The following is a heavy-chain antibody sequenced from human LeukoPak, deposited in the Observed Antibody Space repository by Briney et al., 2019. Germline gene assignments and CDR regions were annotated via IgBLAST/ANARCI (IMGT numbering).Heavy chain of an antibody. D-gene: IGHD3-16*01. Sequence: KTSETLSLTCDVSGGSFSGYYYSWIRQPPGKGLEWIGEVSHSGTTNYNSSLKSRVSMSVGAFSTQFSLIMTSVTAADTAVYYCATSGWNGGGGFDPWGQGTLVIVSS. CDR2: VSHSGTT. CDR1: GGSFSGYY. V-gene: IGHV4-34*01. J-gene: IGHJ5*02. CDR3: ATSGWNGGGGFDP.